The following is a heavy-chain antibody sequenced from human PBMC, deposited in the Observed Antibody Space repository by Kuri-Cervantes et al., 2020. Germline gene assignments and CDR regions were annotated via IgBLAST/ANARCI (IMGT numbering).Heavy chain of an antibody. D-gene: IGHD2-2*01. V-gene: IGHV3-33*01. J-gene: IGHJ6*03. CDR1: GFTFSSYG. Sequence: GESLKISCAASGFTFSSYGMHWVRQAPGKGLEWVAVIWYDGSNKYYADSVKGRFTISRDNSKNTLYLQMNSLRAEDTAVYYCAREGVYCSSTSCYGDGYYYYYYMDVWGKGTTVTVSS. CDR3: AREGVYCSSTSCYGDGYYYYYYMDV. CDR2: IWYDGSNK.